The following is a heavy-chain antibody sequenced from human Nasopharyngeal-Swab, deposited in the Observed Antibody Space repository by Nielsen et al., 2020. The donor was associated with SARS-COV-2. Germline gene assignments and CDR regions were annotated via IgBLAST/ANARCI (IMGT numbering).Heavy chain of an antibody. CDR2: IFYSGST. J-gene: IGHJ3*02. CDR1: GGSFGGHQ. CDR3: ARLLSGTKPPHDAFDI. D-gene: IGHD1-26*01. Sequence: SETLSLTCAVYGGSFGGHQWSWIRQPPGKGLEWIGHIFYSGSTNYNPSLKSRVTISIDTSRNQFSLKLSSVTAADTAVYYCARLLSGTKPPHDAFDIWGQGTMVTVSS. V-gene: IGHV4-59*08.